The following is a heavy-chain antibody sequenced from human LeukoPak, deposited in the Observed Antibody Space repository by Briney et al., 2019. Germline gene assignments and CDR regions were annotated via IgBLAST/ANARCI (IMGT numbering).Heavy chain of an antibody. CDR3: ARDTRIAVAGILNWFDP. Sequence: PSETLSLTCTVSGGSISSSSYYWGWIRQPPGKGLEWIGSIYYSGSTYYNPSLKSRVTISVDTSKNQFSLKLSSVTAADTAVYYCARDTRIAVAGILNWFDPWGQGTLVTVSS. CDR1: GGSISSSSYY. CDR2: IYYSGST. J-gene: IGHJ5*02. V-gene: IGHV4-39*07. D-gene: IGHD6-19*01.